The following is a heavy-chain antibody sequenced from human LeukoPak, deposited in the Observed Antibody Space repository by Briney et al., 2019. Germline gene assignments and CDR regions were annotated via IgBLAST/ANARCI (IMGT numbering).Heavy chain of an antibody. CDR1: GGSIRSTSYY. D-gene: IGHD6-13*01. CDR2: IYYSGSS. V-gene: IGHV4-39*07. J-gene: IGHJ3*02. Sequence: SETLSLTCTVSGGSIRSTSYYWGWIRQPPGKGLEWIGSIYYSGSSYYNPSLKSRLTISVDTSKNQFSLKLSSVTAADTAEYYCARDLYSSRTNDSFVIWGQGTMVTVSS. CDR3: ARDLYSSRTNDSFVI.